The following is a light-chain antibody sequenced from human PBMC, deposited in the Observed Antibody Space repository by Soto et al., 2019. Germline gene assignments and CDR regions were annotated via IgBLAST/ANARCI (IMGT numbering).Light chain of an antibody. CDR2: DAS. V-gene: IGKV3-11*01. CDR3: HQRQYWPPIT. Sequence: EIVLTQFPATLSLSPGERATLSCRASQSVSSFLAWYQQKPGQAPRLLISDASNRATGIPARFSGSGSGTDFTLTISSLEPEDFAVYYCHQRQYWPPITFGQGTRLEIK. J-gene: IGKJ5*01. CDR1: QSVSSF.